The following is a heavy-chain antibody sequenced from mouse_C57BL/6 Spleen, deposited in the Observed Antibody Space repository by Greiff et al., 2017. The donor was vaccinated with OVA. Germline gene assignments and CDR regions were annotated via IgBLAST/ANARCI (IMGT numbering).Heavy chain of an antibody. CDR3: ARYGGNDYFDY. D-gene: IGHD2-1*01. Sequence: VQLQQPGAELVRPGPSVKLSCKASGYTFTSYWMHWVKQRPGQGLEWIGVIDPSDSYTNYNQKFKGKATLTVDTSSSPAYMQLSSLTSEDSAVYYCARYGGNDYFDYWGQGTTLTVSS. J-gene: IGHJ2*01. CDR1: GYTFTSYW. V-gene: IGHV1-59*01. CDR2: IDPSDSYT.